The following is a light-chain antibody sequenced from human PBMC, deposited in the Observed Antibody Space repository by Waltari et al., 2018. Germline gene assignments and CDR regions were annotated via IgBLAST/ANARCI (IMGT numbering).Light chain of an antibody. V-gene: IGKV4-1*01. CDR2: WAS. Sequence: DIVLTQSPDSLAVSLGERATINCKASQSVFYSVNNRDYLAWFQHRPGQPPQVLFYWASTLESGVPDRFNASGSGTDFTLTISSLQAEDVAVYYCQQYYDSLFAFGPGTKVEIK. CDR3: QQYYDSLFA. CDR1: QSVFYSVNNRDY. J-gene: IGKJ3*01.